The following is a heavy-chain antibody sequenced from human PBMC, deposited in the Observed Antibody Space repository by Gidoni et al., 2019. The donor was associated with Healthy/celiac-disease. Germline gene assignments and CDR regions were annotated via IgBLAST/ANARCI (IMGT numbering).Heavy chain of an antibody. CDR2: SNSDESST. Sequence: EVQLVASGGGFVQPGGSLRLPCVASGSTFSSSWMHWVRQAPGKGLVWSSRSNSDESSTSYTDSVKSRFTISRDNAKNTLYLQMNSLRAEDTAVYYCARDREVVGAPDYWGQGTLVTVSS. CDR3: ARDREVVGAPDY. V-gene: IGHV3-74*01. D-gene: IGHD1-26*01. J-gene: IGHJ4*02. CDR1: GSTFSSSW.